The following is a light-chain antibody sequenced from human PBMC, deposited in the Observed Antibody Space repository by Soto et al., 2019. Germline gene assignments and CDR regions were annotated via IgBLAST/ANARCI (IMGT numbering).Light chain of an antibody. Sequence: QSVLTQPPSASGTPGQRVTISCSGSSSNIGSNTVNWYQQLPGTAPKLLIYSNNQRPSGVPDRFSGSKSGTSASLAISGLXXXDEXDYYCAAWDDSLNGLVFGGGTKVTVL. CDR3: AAWDDSLNGLV. CDR1: SSNIGSNT. J-gene: IGLJ2*01. CDR2: SNN. V-gene: IGLV1-44*01.